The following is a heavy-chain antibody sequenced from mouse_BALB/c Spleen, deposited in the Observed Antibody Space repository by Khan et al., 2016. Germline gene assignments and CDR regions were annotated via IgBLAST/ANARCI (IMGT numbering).Heavy chain of an antibody. CDR1: GFNIKDNY. CDR2: IDPANGNT. D-gene: IGHD2-4*01. CDR3: SRGFYDYGVAY. V-gene: IGHV14-3*02. Sequence: MQLEESGAELVKPGASVKLSCTASGFNIKDNYMHWVNQRPEQGLEWIGRIDPANGNTKYDPKFQDKATITADTSSNTAYLQLSSLTSEDTAVXYCSRGFYDYGVAYWGQGTLVTVSA. J-gene: IGHJ3*01.